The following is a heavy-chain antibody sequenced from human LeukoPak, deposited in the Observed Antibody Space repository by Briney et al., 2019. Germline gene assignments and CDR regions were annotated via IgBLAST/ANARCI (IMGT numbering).Heavy chain of an antibody. J-gene: IGHJ5*02. CDR1: GFTFSSYA. D-gene: IGHD3-10*01. CDR3: AKEGITMVRGVIIRVWFDP. CDR2: ISGSGGST. Sequence: PGGSLRLSCAASGFTFSSYAMSWVRQAPGKGLEWVSAISGSGGSTYYADSVKGRFTISRDNSKNTLYLQMNSLRAEDTAVYYCAKEGITMVRGVIIRVWFDPWGQGTLVTVSS. V-gene: IGHV3-23*01.